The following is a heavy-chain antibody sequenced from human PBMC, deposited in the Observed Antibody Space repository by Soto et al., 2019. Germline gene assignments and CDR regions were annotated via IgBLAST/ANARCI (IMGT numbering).Heavy chain of an antibody. D-gene: IGHD1-26*01. CDR3: ARGRRSGSSYQLDY. V-gene: IGHV3-33*01. J-gene: IGHJ4*02. Sequence: QVQLVESGGGVVQPGRSLSLSCAASGFTFSNHGMHWVRQAPGKGLEWVARIYYDGSNEYYADSVKGRFNISRDDSKNTVYLQVSRVRVEDTAVYYCARGRRSGSSYQLDYWGQGTLVTVSS. CDR2: IYYDGSNE. CDR1: GFTFSNHG.